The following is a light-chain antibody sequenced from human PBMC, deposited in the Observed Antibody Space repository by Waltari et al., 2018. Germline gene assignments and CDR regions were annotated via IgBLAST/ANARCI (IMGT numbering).Light chain of an antibody. CDR2: AAS. CDR3: QHYLRLPVT. Sequence: EIVLTQSPGTLSLSPGERATLSCRASQSISRTLVWYQKKPVQDPRLLIYAASTRATGIPDRFSGSGSGTDFSLTISRLQPEDFAVYYCQHYLRLPVTFGQGTKVEIK. V-gene: IGKV3-20*01. CDR1: QSISRT. J-gene: IGKJ1*01.